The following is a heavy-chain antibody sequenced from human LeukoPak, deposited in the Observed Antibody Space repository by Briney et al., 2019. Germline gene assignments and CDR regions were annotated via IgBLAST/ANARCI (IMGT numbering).Heavy chain of an antibody. Sequence: PSETLSLTCTVSGGSISSYYWSWIRQPPGKGLEWIGYIYYSGSTNYNPSLKSRVTISVDTSKNQFSLKLSSVTAADTAVYYCARGDYGRIDYWGQGTLVTVSS. D-gene: IGHD4-17*01. V-gene: IGHV4-59*12. J-gene: IGHJ4*02. CDR3: ARGDYGRIDY. CDR1: GGSISSYY. CDR2: IYYSGST.